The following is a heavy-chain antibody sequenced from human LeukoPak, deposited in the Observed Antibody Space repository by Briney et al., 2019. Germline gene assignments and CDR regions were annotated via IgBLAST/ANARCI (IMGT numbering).Heavy chain of an antibody. J-gene: IGHJ4*02. Sequence: SETLSLTCTVSGGSISSGSYYWSWIRQPAGKGLEWIGRIYTSGSTNYNPSLRSRVTISVDTSKNQFSLKLSSVTAADTAVYYCARDTYSYGSPFDYWGQGTLVTVSS. CDR1: GGSISSGSYY. CDR2: IYTSGST. V-gene: IGHV4-61*02. D-gene: IGHD5-18*01. CDR3: ARDTYSYGSPFDY.